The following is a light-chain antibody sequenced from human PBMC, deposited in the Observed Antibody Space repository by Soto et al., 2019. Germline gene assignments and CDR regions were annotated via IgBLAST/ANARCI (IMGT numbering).Light chain of an antibody. Sequence: DIQMTQSPSTLSASVGDRVTITCRASQSISSWLAWYQQKPGKAPKLLIYKASSLESGVPSRFSGCGSGTEFTLTISSLQPDDFATYYCHQYNSNPLSLGQGTKVEIK. V-gene: IGKV1-5*03. CDR2: KAS. J-gene: IGKJ1*01. CDR3: HQYNSNPLS. CDR1: QSISSW.